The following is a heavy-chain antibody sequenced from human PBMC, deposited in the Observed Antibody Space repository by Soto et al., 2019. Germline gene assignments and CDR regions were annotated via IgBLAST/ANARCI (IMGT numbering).Heavy chain of an antibody. CDR2: INTGSTTL. CDR1: GFTFITYN. D-gene: IGHD2-15*01. Sequence: PGGSLRLSCITSGFTFITYNMNWVRQAPGKGLEWISYINTGSTTLYYADSVKGRFTISRDNARNSLYLQMDSLRVEDTAVYYCAREQYDGSGPGYWGKGTQVTVSS. CDR3: AREQYDGSGPGY. J-gene: IGHJ4*02. V-gene: IGHV3-48*01.